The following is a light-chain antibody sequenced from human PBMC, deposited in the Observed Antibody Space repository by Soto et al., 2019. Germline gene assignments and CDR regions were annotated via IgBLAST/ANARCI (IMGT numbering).Light chain of an antibody. Sequence: QSVLTQPASVSGSPGQSITISCSGTSSDIGSYNLVSWYQQHPGKAPKLMIYEGSERPSGVSNRFSGSKSGNTASLTISGLQAEDEADYYCCSYAGSDTWVFGGGTKLTVL. CDR2: EGS. V-gene: IGLV2-23*01. CDR1: SSDIGSYNL. CDR3: CSYAGSDTWV. J-gene: IGLJ3*02.